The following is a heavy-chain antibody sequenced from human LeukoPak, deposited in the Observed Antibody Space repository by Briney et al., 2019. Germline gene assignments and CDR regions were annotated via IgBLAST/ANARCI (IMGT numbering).Heavy chain of an antibody. D-gene: IGHD1-26*01. V-gene: IGHV3-7*01. CDR1: GFIFSSYW. CDR3: ARTSGSYDAFDI. J-gene: IGHJ3*02. CDR2: IKQDGSEK. Sequence: GGSMRLSCAAAGFIFSSYWMSWVRQAPGKGLEWVANIKQDGSEKYYVDSVKGRFTISRDNAKNSLYLQMNSLRAEDTAVYYCARTSGSYDAFDIWGQGTMVTVSS.